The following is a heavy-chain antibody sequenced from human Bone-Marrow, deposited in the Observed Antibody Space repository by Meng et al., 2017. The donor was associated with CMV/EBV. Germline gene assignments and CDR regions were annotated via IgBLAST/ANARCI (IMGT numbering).Heavy chain of an antibody. CDR2: VSGSGGAT. Sequence: GESLKISCAASGFTFSSFAMNWVRQAPGKGLEWVSVVSGSGGATFYRDSVEGRLTISRDNSRNTVYLHMNGLRGEDTAIYYCAKSRVPRRLVGYHLDYWGRGTLVTVPS. J-gene: IGHJ4*02. D-gene: IGHD2-15*01. CDR1: GFTFSSFA. CDR3: AKSRVPRRLVGYHLDY. V-gene: IGHV3-23*01.